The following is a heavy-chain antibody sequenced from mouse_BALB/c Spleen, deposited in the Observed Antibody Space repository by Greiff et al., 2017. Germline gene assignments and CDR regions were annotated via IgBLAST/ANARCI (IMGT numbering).Heavy chain of an antibody. Sequence: EVKLVESGGDLVKPGGSLKLSCAASGFTFSSYGMSWVRQTPDKRLEWVATISSGGSYTYYPDSVKGRFTISRDNAKNTLYLQMSSLKSEDTAMYYCARASTMITKGTSYFDYWGQGTTLTVSS. V-gene: IGHV5-6*01. CDR1: GFTFSSYG. CDR2: ISSGGSYT. J-gene: IGHJ2*01. D-gene: IGHD2-4*01. CDR3: ARASTMITKGTSYFDY.